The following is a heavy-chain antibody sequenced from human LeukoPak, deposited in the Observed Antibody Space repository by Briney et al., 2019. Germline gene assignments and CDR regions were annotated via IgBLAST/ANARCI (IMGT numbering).Heavy chain of an antibody. CDR2: ISAYNGNT. CDR3: ARYSAAGRTYYFDY. V-gene: IGHV1-18*01. Sequence: ASVKVSCKASGYTFTSYGISWVRQAPGQGLEWMGWISAYNGNTNYAQKLQDRVSMTTDSSTNTAYIELRSLRSDDTAVYYCARYSAAGRTYYFDYWGQGTLVTVSS. D-gene: IGHD6-13*01. CDR1: GYTFTSYG. J-gene: IGHJ4*02.